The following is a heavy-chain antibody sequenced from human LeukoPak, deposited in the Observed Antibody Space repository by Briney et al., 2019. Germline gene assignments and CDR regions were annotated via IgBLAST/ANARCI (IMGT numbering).Heavy chain of an antibody. V-gene: IGHV1-69*13. CDR2: IIPIFGTA. CDR1: GSTFSRFA. CDR3: VGRLGYGESDY. J-gene: IGHJ4*02. D-gene: IGHD4-17*01. Sequence: ASVKVSCKASGSTFSRFAMSWVRRAPRQGLEWMGGIIPIFGTANYAQRFQGRVTITADESTGTAYMELSGLRSEDTAVYYCVGRLGYGESDYWGQGTLVIVSS.